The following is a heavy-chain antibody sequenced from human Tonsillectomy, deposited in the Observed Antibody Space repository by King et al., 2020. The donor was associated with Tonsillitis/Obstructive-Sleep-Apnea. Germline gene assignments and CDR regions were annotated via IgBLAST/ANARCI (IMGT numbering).Heavy chain of an antibody. CDR2: IYPGDSDT. D-gene: IGHD6-19*01. Sequence: VQLVESGAEVKKPGESLKISCKGSGYSFTSYWIGWVRQMPGKGLEWMGIIYPGDSDTRYSPSFQGQVTISADKSISTAYLQWSSLKASDTAMYYCARHAGSGWPYYYYHYMDVWGKGTTVTVSS. V-gene: IGHV5-51*01. CDR3: ARHAGSGWPYYYYHYMDV. CDR1: GYSFTSYW. J-gene: IGHJ6*03.